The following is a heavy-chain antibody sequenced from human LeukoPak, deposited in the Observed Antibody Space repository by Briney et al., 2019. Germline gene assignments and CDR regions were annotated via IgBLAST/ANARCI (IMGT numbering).Heavy chain of an antibody. CDR3: ARAHTSNWYMDY. CDR2: ILYSGSS. Sequence: KPSETLSLTRSVAGGSISSYYWSWIRQPPGKGLECIRYILYSGSSNYNPSLKSRVTMSVDTSENQLSLKLRSVTAADTALYYCARAHTSNWYMDYWGQGTLVTVSS. V-gene: IGHV4-59*01. J-gene: IGHJ4*02. D-gene: IGHD6-13*01. CDR1: GGSISSYY.